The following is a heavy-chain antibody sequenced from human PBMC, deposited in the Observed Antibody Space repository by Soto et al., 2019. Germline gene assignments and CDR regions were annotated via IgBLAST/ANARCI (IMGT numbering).Heavy chain of an antibody. CDR1: GFIFSSHA. J-gene: IGHJ3*02. CDR3: ARESYDAFDI. V-gene: IGHV3-33*01. CDR2: IWFDATNK. D-gene: IGHD3-10*01. Sequence: QVQLVESGGGVVQPGKSRRLSCAASGFIFSSHAMHWVRQAPGRGLEWVALIWFDATNKYYAGSVKGRFTISRDNSKNTLYLQMNSLRAEDTAVYYCARESYDAFDIWGQGAMVTVSS.